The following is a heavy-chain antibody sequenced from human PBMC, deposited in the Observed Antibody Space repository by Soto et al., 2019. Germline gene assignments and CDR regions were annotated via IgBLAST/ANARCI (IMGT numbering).Heavy chain of an antibody. V-gene: IGHV6-1*01. CDR2: TYYRSKWYN. CDR1: GDSVSSNSGG. CDR3: ARAGSSWYGGMDV. D-gene: IGHD6-13*01. Sequence: QVQLQQSGPGLVKPSQTLSLTCAISGDSVSSNSGGWNWIRQSPSRGLEWLGRTYYRSKWYNDYAVSVKSRIAVNPDTSKNQFSLQLNSLTPEDTAVDCCARAGSSWYGGMDVWGQGTTVTVSS. J-gene: IGHJ6*02.